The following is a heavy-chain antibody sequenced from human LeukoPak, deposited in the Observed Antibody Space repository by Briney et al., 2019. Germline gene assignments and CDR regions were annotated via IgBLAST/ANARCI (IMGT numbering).Heavy chain of an antibody. D-gene: IGHD1-26*01. J-gene: IGHJ3*02. CDR1: GGSFSGYY. V-gene: IGHV4-34*01. CDR2: INHSGST. Sequence: SETLSLTCAVYGGSFSGYYWSWIRQPPGKGLGWIGEINHSGSTNYNPSLKSRVTISVDTSKNQFSLKLSSVTAADTAVYYCARVPVWVLVVGAREAFDIWGQGTMVTVSS. CDR3: ARVPVWVLVVGAREAFDI.